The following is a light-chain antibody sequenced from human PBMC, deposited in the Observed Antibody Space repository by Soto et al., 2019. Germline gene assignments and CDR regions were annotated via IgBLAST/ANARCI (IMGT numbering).Light chain of an antibody. CDR2: DAS. J-gene: IGKJ1*01. Sequence: DIQMTQSPSSLSASVGDRVTITCRASQRIDTYLNWYQQKPGKAPKLLIYDASALPRGVPSRFSGSGSGTKFTLTIASLQPDDFATYYCQQYETFSGTFGPRTKVDI. V-gene: IGKV1-5*01. CDR1: QRIDTY. CDR3: QQYETFSGT.